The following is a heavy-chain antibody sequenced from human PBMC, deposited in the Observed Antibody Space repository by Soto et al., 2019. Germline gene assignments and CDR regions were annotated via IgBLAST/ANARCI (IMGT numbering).Heavy chain of an antibody. CDR2: ISGSGGAT. D-gene: IGHD2-2*02. J-gene: IGHJ4*02. V-gene: IGHV3-23*01. CDR1: GFTFSAYA. CDR3: ARQDYITWYLNY. Sequence: EVPLLESGGGVVQPGGSLRLSCAASGFTFSAYAMTWVRQAPGKGLEWVSVISGSGGATYYADSVKGRFTISSDNSKNTLYLQMNSLRAEDTAIYDCARQDYITWYLNYWGQGPLVTVSS.